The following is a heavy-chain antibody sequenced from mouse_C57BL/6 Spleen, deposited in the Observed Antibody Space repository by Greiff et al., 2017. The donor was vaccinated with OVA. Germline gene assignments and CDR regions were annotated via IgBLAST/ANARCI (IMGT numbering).Heavy chain of an antibody. CDR2: IHPNSGST. Sequence: VKLVESGAELVKPGASVKLSCKASGYTFTSYWMHWVKQRPGPGLEWIGMIHPNSGSTNYNEKFKSKATLTVDKSSSTAYMQLSSLTSEDSAVYYCALDYFDYWGQGTTLTVSS. V-gene: IGHV1-64*01. J-gene: IGHJ2*01. CDR1: GYTFTSYW. CDR3: ALDYFDY.